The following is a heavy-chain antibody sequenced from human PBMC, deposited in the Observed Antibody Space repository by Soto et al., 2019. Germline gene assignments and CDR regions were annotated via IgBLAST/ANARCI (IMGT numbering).Heavy chain of an antibody. D-gene: IGHD6-6*01. Sequence: QVQLQQWGAGLLKPSETLSLTCAVYGGSFSGYYWSWIRQPPGKGLEWIGEINHSGSTNYNPSLKSRVTISVDTSKNQFSLKLSSVTAADTAVYYCARKKQSRRDLKVGYYHYMDVWGKGTTVTVSS. CDR1: GGSFSGYY. CDR2: INHSGST. J-gene: IGHJ6*03. CDR3: ARKKQSRRDLKVGYYHYMDV. V-gene: IGHV4-34*01.